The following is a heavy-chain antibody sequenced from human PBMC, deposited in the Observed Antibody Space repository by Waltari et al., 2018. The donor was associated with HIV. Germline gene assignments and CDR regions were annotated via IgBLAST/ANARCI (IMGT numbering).Heavy chain of an antibody. D-gene: IGHD2-15*01. V-gene: IGHV5-51*01. CDR1: GYTFTNYW. Sequence: EVQLVQSGPEVKKPGESLKLSCKVSGYTFTNYWLGRARQMPGKGLEWMGVIYPGDSDTRYSPSFQGQVTISADKSITTAYLQWTSLKASDTAMYYCARLKDIVVVVSLSAFDYWGQGTLVTVSS. CDR2: IYPGDSDT. J-gene: IGHJ4*02. CDR3: ARLKDIVVVVSLSAFDY.